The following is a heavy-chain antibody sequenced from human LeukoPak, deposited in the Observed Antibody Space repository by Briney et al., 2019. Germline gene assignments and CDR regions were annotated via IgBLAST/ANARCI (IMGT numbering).Heavy chain of an antibody. D-gene: IGHD3-3*01. Sequence: GGSLRLSCAASGFTISSNYINWVRQALGKGLEWVSVIYSGGNTNYADSVKGRFTISRDNSKNTLYLQMNSLRAEDTAVYYCARGGVTIFGVVIGYFDYWGQGTLVTVSS. J-gene: IGHJ4*02. V-gene: IGHV3-66*02. CDR1: GFTISSNY. CDR3: ARGGVTIFGVVIGYFDY. CDR2: IYSGGNT.